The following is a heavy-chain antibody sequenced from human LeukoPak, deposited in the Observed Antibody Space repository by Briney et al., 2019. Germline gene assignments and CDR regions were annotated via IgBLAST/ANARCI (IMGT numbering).Heavy chain of an antibody. CDR3: ASMVRGVIGYYFDY. CDR2: IYYGGGT. CDR1: GGSISSYY. Sequence: SETLSLTCTVSGGSISSYYWSWICQPPGKGLEWIGYIYYGGGTNYNPSLKSRVTISVDTSKNQFSLKLSSVTAADTAVYYCASMVRGVIGYYFDYWGQGTLVTVSS. V-gene: IGHV4-59*01. D-gene: IGHD3-10*01. J-gene: IGHJ4*02.